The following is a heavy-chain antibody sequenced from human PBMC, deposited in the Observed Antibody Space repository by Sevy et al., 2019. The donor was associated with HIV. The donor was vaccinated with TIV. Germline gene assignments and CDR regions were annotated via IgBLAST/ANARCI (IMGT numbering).Heavy chain of an antibody. V-gene: IGHV5-51*01. J-gene: IGHJ4*02. Sequence: GESLKISCKGSGYSFTNYWIAWVRQMPGKGLEWMGIIYPGDSDTRYSPSFQGQVTISADQSISTAYLQWSSLKASDTAMYYCARQETITADLDYWGQGTLVTVSS. D-gene: IGHD3-16*01. CDR1: GYSFTNYW. CDR3: ARQETITADLDY. CDR2: IYPGDSDT.